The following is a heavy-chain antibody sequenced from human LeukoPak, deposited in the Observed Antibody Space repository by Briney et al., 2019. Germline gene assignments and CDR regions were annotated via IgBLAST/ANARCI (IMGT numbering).Heavy chain of an antibody. CDR3: AIKGADYYDTYGAFDI. CDR1: GFTFSSYA. V-gene: IGHV3-23*01. D-gene: IGHD3-22*01. CDR2: ISGSGGST. Sequence: GGPLRLSCAASGFTFSSYAMSWLRQAPGKRLEWVSTISGSGGSTYYADSVKGRFTISRDNSKNTLYLQMNSLRAEDTAVYYCAIKGADYYDTYGAFDIWGHGTMVTVSS. J-gene: IGHJ3*02.